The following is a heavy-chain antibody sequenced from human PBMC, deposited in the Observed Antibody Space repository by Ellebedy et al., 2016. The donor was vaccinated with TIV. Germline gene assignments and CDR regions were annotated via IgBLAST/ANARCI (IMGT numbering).Heavy chain of an antibody. Sequence: AASVKVSCKASGYTFTRYGITWVRQAPGQGLEWMGWISAYNGNTNYAQNLKGRVTMTTDTSTNTAYMELRSLISEDTAGYYSARDEGGEGSMIVVVHFDYWGQGTLVTVSS. D-gene: IGHD3-22*01. CDR2: ISAYNGNT. J-gene: IGHJ4*02. CDR1: GYTFTRYG. V-gene: IGHV1-18*01. CDR3: ARDEGGEGSMIVVVHFDY.